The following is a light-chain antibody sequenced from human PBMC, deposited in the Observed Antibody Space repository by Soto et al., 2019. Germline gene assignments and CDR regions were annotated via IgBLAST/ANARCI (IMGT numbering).Light chain of an antibody. V-gene: IGLV8-61*01. CDR3: VLLVGSGISL. CDR1: SGSVSTSYY. CDR2: STS. J-gene: IGLJ3*02. Sequence: QAVVTQEPSFSVSPGETVTLTCGLSSGSVSTSYYPSWYQQTPGQAPRTLIYSTSKRSSGVPDRFSGSILGNKAALTITGAQADDESDYYWVLLVGSGISLFGGGTKLTVL.